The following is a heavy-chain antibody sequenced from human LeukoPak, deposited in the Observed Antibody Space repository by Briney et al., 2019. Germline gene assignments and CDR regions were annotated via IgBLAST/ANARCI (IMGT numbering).Heavy chain of an antibody. D-gene: IGHD4-17*01. CDR3: ARELLHDYADSTGY. J-gene: IGHJ4*02. CDR2: IYTSGST. CDR1: GGPINSYY. Sequence: SETLSLTCTVSGGPINSYYWSWIRQPAGKGLEWIGRIYTSGSTNYNPSLKSRVTMSVATSKNKFSLKLSSVTAADTAVYYGARELLHDYADSTGYWGQGTLVTVSS. V-gene: IGHV4-4*07.